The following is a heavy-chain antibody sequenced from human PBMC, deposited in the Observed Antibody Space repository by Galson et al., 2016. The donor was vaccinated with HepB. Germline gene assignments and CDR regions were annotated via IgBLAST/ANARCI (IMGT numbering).Heavy chain of an antibody. J-gene: IGHJ4*02. D-gene: IGHD3-10*01. CDR1: GYTLTDLS. CDR3: ATALIIRRGVIVNPFDL. CDR2: FDPELGET. Sequence: SVKVSCKVPGYTLTDLSMHWVRQAPGKGLEWMGGFDPELGETIYAQKFQGRVTMTDDTSVDTAYMELNGLKSEDTAVYYCATALIIRRGVIVNPFDLWGQGTLVTVSS. V-gene: IGHV1-24*01.